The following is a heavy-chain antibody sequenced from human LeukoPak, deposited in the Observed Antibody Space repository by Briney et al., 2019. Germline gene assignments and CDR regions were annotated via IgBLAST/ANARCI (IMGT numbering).Heavy chain of an antibody. CDR1: GFMFSDHW. J-gene: IGHJ4*02. V-gene: IGHV3-7*01. CDR3: VKWGPYCSTYYCPALES. Sequence: GGSLRLSCAASGFMFSDHWMSWVRQAPGKGPEWVANINAHGSQQYSVDSLKGRFTVSRDNAKKSLYLRMNDLRAEDTAVYFCVKWGPYCSTYYCPALESWGQGTLVTVSS. CDR2: INAHGSQQ. D-gene: IGHD2-2*01.